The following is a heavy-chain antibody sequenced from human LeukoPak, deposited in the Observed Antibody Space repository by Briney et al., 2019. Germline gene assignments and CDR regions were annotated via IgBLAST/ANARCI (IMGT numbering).Heavy chain of an antibody. D-gene: IGHD1-1*01. CDR3: ARKTTGTMSPYFDY. V-gene: IGHV1-8*01. CDR1: GFTFTSYD. CDR2: MNPNNGNT. J-gene: IGHJ4*02. Sequence: ASVKVSCKASGFTFTSYDINWVRQASGQGLEWMGWMNPNNGNTGYAQKFQGRVTMTRDTSISTAYMELRGLRSEDTAVYYCARKTTGTMSPYFDYWGQGTLVTVSS.